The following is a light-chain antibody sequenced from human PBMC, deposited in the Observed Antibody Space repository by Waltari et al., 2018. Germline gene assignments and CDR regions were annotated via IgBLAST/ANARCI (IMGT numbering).Light chain of an antibody. CDR3: QQYGSSPRT. V-gene: IGKV3-20*01. J-gene: IGKJ3*01. Sequence: GRASQSVSSNSLAWYQKKAGQAPRLLMYAASSRATGIPDRFSGSGSGTDFTLTISRLEPEDFAVYYCQQYGSSPRTLGPGTKVDVK. CDR1: QSVSSNS. CDR2: AAS.